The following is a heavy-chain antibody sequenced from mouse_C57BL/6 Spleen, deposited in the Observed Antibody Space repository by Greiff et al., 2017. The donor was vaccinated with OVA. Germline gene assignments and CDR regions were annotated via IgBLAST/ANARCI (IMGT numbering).Heavy chain of an antibody. CDR2: IYPGSGNT. D-gene: IGHD1-1*02. V-gene: IGHV1-66*01. CDR1: GYSFTSYY. Sequence: QVHVKQSGPELVKPGASVKISCKASGYSFTSYYIHWVKQRPGQGLEWIGWIYPGSGNTKYNEKFKGKATLTADTSSSTAYMQLSSLTSEDSAVYYCARGWDAMDYWGQGTSVTVSS. J-gene: IGHJ4*01. CDR3: ARGWDAMDY.